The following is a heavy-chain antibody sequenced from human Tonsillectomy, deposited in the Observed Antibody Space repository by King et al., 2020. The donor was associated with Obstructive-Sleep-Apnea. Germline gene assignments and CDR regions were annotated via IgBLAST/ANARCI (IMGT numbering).Heavy chain of an antibody. V-gene: IGHV3-21*01. D-gene: IGHD5-18*01. Sequence: VQLVESGGGLVKPGGSLRLSCAASGFTFSSYSMNWVRQAPGNGLEGGSSISSRSSYIFYADSVKGRFTIPRDNANNSLYLQMNSLRAEDTAVYYCARDSSYTATFDYWGQGTLVTVSS. CDR1: GFTFSSYS. J-gene: IGHJ4*02. CDR3: ARDSSYTATFDY. CDR2: ISSRSSYI.